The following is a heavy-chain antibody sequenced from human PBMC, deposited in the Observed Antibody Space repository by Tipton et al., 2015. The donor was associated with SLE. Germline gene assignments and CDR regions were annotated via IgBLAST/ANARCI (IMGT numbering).Heavy chain of an antibody. Sequence: SLRLSCAASGFTFSSYAMSWVRQAPGKGLEWVSAISGSGGSTYYADSVKGRFTISRDNAKNSLYLQMNSLRAEDTAVYYCASMVQGVITSDYWGQGTLVTVSS. CDR3: ASMVQGVITSDY. V-gene: IGHV3-23*01. J-gene: IGHJ4*02. CDR2: ISGSGGST. D-gene: IGHD3-10*01. CDR1: GFTFSSYA.